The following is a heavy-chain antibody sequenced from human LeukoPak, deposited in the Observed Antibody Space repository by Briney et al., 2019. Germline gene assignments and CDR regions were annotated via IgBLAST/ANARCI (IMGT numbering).Heavy chain of an antibody. V-gene: IGHV1-2*06. Sequence: ASVKVSCKASGFIFTAFYLHWVRQAPGQGLEWMGRINPNRGGTNYAQKFQGRVTMTRDTSISTAYMELSRLNSDDTAVYFCARVGHDYGEPRPDYWGQGTLVTVSS. J-gene: IGHJ4*02. CDR2: INPNRGGT. CDR1: GFIFTAFY. CDR3: ARVGHDYGEPRPDY. D-gene: IGHD4/OR15-4a*01.